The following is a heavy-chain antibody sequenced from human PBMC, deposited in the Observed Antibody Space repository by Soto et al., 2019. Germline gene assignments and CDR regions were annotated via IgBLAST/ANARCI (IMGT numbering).Heavy chain of an antibody. CDR3: ARATWIYSSQSSYYYYGMDV. V-gene: IGHV4-59*01. D-gene: IGHD6-13*01. CDR1: GGSISSYY. CDR2: IYYSGST. J-gene: IGHJ6*02. Sequence: SETLSLTCTVSGGSISSYYWSWIRQPPGKGLEWIGYIYYSGSTNYNPSLKSRVTISVDTSKNQFSLKLSSVTAADTAVYYCARATWIYSSQSSYYYYGMDVWGQGTTVTVSS.